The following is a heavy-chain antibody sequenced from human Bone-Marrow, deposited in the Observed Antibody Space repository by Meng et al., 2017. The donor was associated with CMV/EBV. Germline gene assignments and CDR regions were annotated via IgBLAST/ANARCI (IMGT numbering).Heavy chain of an antibody. D-gene: IGHD1-26*01. J-gene: IGHJ4*02. Sequence: CTVSGGSISRGGYYWSWIRQHQGKGLEWIGYIYYSGSTYYNPSLKSRVTISVDTSKNQFSLKLSSVTAADTAVYYCARVNSGSFDYWGQGTLVTVSS. CDR1: GGSISRGGYY. V-gene: IGHV4-31*03. CDR2: IYYSGST. CDR3: ARVNSGSFDY.